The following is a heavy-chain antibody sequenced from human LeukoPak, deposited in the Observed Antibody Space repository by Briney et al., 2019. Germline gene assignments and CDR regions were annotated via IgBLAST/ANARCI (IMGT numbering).Heavy chain of an antibody. CDR1: GGSISSYY. J-gene: IGHJ3*02. CDR2: IYTSGST. V-gene: IGHV4-4*07. D-gene: IGHD3-10*01. CDR3: ARHLFGSGAAGVAFDI. Sequence: SETLSLTCTVSGGSISSYYWSWIRQPAGKGLEWIGRIYTSGSTNYNPSLKSRVTMSVDTSKNQFSLQLDSVTAADTAVYYCARHLFGSGAAGVAFDIWGQGTMVTVSS.